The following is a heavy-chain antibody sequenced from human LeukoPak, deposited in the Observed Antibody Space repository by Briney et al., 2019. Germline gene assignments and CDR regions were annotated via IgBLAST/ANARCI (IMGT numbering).Heavy chain of an antibody. J-gene: IGHJ4*02. Sequence: SQTLSLTCTVSGASVSNYYWSWIRQPPGKGLEWIGYFSYSGSTNYNPSLKSRVTISVDTSKNQFSLKLSSVTAADTAVYYCARGPLDSGYTYFDYWGQGTLVTVSS. CDR3: ARGPLDSGYTYFDY. CDR1: GASVSNYY. V-gene: IGHV4-59*02. D-gene: IGHD5-12*01. CDR2: FSYSGST.